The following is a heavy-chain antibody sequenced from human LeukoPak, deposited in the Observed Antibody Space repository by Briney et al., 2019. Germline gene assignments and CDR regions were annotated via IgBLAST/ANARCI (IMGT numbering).Heavy chain of an antibody. CDR2: IDYSGST. J-gene: IGHJ4*02. CDR1: GGPINSYS. D-gene: IGHD2-21*02. CDR3: AREYCGRDCYLDY. V-gene: IGHV4-59*12. Sequence: SETLSLTCNVSGGPINSYSWSWVRQPPGQGLEWIGYIDYSGSTNYNPSLKSRVTISVDTSKNQFSLKLSSVTAADTAVYYCAREYCGRDCYLDYWGQGTLVTVSS.